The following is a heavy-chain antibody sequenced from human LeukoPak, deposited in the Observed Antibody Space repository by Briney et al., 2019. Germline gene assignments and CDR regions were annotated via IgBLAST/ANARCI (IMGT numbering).Heavy chain of an antibody. Sequence: GGSLRLSCAASGFTFSSYAMSWVRQAPGKGLEWASAISGSGGSTYYADSVKGRFTISRDNSKNTLYLQMNSLRAEDTAVYYCAKDNVSFGGNYYYYYYMDVWGKGTTVTVSS. CDR3: AKDNVSFGGNYYYYYYMDV. V-gene: IGHV3-23*01. CDR2: ISGSGGST. CDR1: GFTFSSYA. J-gene: IGHJ6*03. D-gene: IGHD3-10*01.